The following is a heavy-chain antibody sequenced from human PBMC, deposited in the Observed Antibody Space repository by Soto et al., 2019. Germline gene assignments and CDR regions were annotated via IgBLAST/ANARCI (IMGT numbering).Heavy chain of an antibody. D-gene: IGHD2-2*01. CDR2: IIPIFGTA. Sequence: SVKVSCKASGGTFSSYAISWVRQAPGQGLEWMGGIIPIFGTANYAQKFQGRVTITADESTSTAYMELSSLRSEDTAVYYCAREGYQLLVYYYYVMAVWGQGTTVTVSS. V-gene: IGHV1-69*13. CDR1: GGTFSSYA. CDR3: AREGYQLLVYYYYVMAV. J-gene: IGHJ6*02.